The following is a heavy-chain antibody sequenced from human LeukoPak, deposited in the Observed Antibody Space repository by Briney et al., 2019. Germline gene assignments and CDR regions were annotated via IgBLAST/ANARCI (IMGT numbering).Heavy chain of an antibody. V-gene: IGHV1-46*01. CDR3: AGQRSPRGYYYYMDV. J-gene: IGHJ6*03. CDR1: GYTFTSYY. D-gene: IGHD6-25*01. Sequence: ASVKVSCKASGYTFTSYYMHWVRQAPGQGLEWMGIINPSGGSTTYAQKFQGRVTMTSDTSTSTVYMELSSLRSEDTAVYYCAGQRSPRGYYYYMDVWGKGTTVTVSS. CDR2: INPSGGST.